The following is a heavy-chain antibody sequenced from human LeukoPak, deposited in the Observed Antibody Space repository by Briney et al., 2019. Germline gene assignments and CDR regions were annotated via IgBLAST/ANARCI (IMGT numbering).Heavy chain of an antibody. CDR3: ARQLNWNYGGDAFDI. D-gene: IGHD1-7*01. CDR1: GGSISSGDYY. Sequence: PSETLSLTCTVSGGSISSGDYYWSWIRQPPGKGLEWIGYIYYSGSTNYNPSLKSRVTISVDTSKNQFSLKLSSVTAAVTAVYYCARQLNWNYGGDAFDIWGQGTMVTVSS. J-gene: IGHJ3*02. V-gene: IGHV4-61*08. CDR2: IYYSGST.